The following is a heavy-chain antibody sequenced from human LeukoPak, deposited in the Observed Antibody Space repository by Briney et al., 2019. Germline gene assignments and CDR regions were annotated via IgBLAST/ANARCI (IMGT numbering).Heavy chain of an antibody. CDR1: GFTFSNYW. D-gene: IGHD2-21*01. V-gene: IGHV3-7*01. CDR3: VRGLRDCNP. CDR2: IREDGSEK. Sequence: PGGSLRLSCAASGFTFSNYWMSWVRQVPGKGLEWVANIREDGSEKNYVDSVKGRFTISRDNAKNSLYLQMDSLRAEDTAVYYCVRGLRDCNPWGQGTLVTVSS. J-gene: IGHJ5*02.